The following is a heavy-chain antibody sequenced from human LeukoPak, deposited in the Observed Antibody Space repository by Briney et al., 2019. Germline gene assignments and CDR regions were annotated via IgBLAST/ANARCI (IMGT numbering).Heavy chain of an antibody. CDR1: GGSISYYY. CDR2: SHDSGES. V-gene: IGHV4-59*08. D-gene: IGHD3-10*01. J-gene: IGHJ4*02. CDR3: AASSHSGSYRAY. Sequence: SETLSLTCSVSGGSISYYYWSWIRQPPGKGLEWIGYSHDSGESNYNPSLQSRVIISRDTSKNQFSLNLMSVTAADTAVYCCAASSHSGSYRAYWGQGTPVTVSS.